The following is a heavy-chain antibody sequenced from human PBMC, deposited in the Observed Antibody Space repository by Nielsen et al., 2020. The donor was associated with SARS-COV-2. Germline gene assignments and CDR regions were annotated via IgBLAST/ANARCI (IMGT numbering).Heavy chain of an antibody. CDR2: ISSSSSYT. CDR1: GFTFSDYY. J-gene: IGHJ3*02. CDR3: ARESVTCTDAFDI. V-gene: IGHV3-11*06. Sequence: GESLKISCAASGFTFSDYYMSWIRQAQGKGLEWVSYISSSSSYTNYADSVKGRFTISRDNAKNSLYLQMNSLRAEDTAVYYCARESVTCTDAFDIWGQGTVVTVSS. D-gene: IGHD6-19*01.